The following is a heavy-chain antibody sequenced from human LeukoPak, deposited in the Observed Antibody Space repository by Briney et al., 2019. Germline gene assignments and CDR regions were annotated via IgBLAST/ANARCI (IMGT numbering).Heavy chain of an antibody. D-gene: IGHD3-22*01. J-gene: IGHJ4*02. CDR1: GGSISSSSYY. V-gene: IGHV4-39*01. CDR3: ARLTLSSVDY. CDR2: IYYSGST. Sequence: SETLSLTCTVSGGSISSSSYYWGWIRQPPGKGLEWIGSIYYSGSTYYNPSLKSRVTISVDTSKNQFSLKLSSVTAADTAVYYCARLTLSSVDYWGQGTLVTVSS.